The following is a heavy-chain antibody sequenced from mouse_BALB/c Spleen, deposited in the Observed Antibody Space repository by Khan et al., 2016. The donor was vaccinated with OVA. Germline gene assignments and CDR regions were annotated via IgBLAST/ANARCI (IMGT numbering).Heavy chain of an antibody. V-gene: IGHV1-20*01. D-gene: IGHD1-1*01. CDR3: TRIYRSDFDY. J-gene: IGHJ2*01. CDR2: INPHIGET. Sequence: MQLKQSGPELVRPGASVKISCKASGYSFTGYFMNWVMQSHGKSLEWIGRINPHIGETFYNPRFKDKATLTVDESSSTAHMELRTLTSEDSAVYYCTRIYRSDFDYWGQGTTLTVSS. CDR1: GYSFTGYF.